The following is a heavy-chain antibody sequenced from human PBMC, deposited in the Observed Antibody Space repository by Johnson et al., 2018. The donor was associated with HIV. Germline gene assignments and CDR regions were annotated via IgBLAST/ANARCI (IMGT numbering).Heavy chain of an antibody. D-gene: IGHD3-16*01. CDR1: GFTFSDYY. V-gene: IGHV3-74*02. CDR3: ARVPVVIGGVRKAFDI. J-gene: IGHJ3*02. Sequence: VQLVESGGGLVQPGGSLRLSCAASGFTFSDYYMSWIRQAPGKGLVWVSRINSDGSSTTYADSVKGRFTISRDNAKNILYLQMNSLRAEDTAVYYCARVPVVIGGVRKAFDIWGQGTMVTVSS. CDR2: INSDGSST.